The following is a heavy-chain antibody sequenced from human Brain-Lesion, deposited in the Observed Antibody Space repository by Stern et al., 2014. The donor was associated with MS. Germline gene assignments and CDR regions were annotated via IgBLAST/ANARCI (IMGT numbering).Heavy chain of an antibody. V-gene: IGHV1-2*02. J-gene: IGHJ6*02. Sequence: QVQLVQSGAEVKKPGASVKVSCKTSGYIFTGYYIHWVRQAPGQGLEWMAWINPKTGGTKYAQKFQGRVTMSRDASISTAYVELSSLISDDTAVYYCARDQRGITIFGVVTDYYYLGMDVWGQGTTVTVSS. CDR1: GYIFTGYY. CDR2: INPKTGGT. CDR3: ARDQRGITIFGVVTDYYYLGMDV. D-gene: IGHD3-3*01.